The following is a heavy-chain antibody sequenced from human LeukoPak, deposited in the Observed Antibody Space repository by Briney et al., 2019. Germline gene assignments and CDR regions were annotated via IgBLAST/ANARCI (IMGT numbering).Heavy chain of an antibody. CDR1: GFNFRSYA. CDR2: VTGGAVAT. J-gene: IGHJ4*02. CDR3: ARDSPLKGYNSGWATNSFDF. D-gene: IGHD6-19*01. V-gene: IGHV3-23*01. Sequence: PGGSLRVSCAASGFNFRSYAMSWVRQAPGKGLEWVSTVTGGAVATYYADSVRGRHTISRDNSKNTLYLQTNSLRAEDTAVYYCARDSPLKGYNSGWATNSFDFWGQGTLVTVSS.